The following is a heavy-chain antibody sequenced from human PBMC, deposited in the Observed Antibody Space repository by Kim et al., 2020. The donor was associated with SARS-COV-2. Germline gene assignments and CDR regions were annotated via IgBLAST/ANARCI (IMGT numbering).Heavy chain of an antibody. J-gene: IGHJ6*02. CDR3: ARDVASGDYEYYYGMDV. Sequence: GGSLRLSCAASGFTFSSYSMNWVRQAPGKGLEWVSSISSSSSYIYYADSVKGRFTISRDNAKNSLYLQMNSLRAEDTAVYYCARDVASGDYEYYYGMDVWGQGTTVTVSS. CDR2: ISSSSSYI. CDR1: GFTFSSYS. V-gene: IGHV3-21*04. D-gene: IGHD4-17*01.